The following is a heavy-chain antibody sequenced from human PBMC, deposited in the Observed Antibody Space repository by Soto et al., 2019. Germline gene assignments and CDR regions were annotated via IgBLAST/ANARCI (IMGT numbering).Heavy chain of an antibody. V-gene: IGHV3-53*04. J-gene: IGHJ6*02. CDR2: LHSGGDT. Sequence: EVQLVESGGGLVQPGGSLRLSCAASGIPVSSNYMTWVRQAPGKGLEWVSVLHSGGDTYYANSVKGRFTISRHDSTNTLFLQMNSLTPEDTAVYYCARDGPYYYASRMDLWGQCTTVTVSS. CDR3: ARDGPYYYASRMDL. CDR1: GIPVSSNY. D-gene: IGHD3-10*01.